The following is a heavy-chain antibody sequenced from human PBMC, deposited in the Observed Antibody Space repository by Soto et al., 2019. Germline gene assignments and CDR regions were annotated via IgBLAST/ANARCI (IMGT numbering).Heavy chain of an antibody. CDR1: GFTFSSYA. CDR3: AKGDGYIGAPNFDY. CDR2: ISGSGGST. Sequence: GGSLRLSCAASGFTFSSYAMSWVRQAPRKGLERVSAISGSGGSTYYADSVKGRFTISRDNSKNTLYLQMNSLRAEDTAVYYCAKGDGYIGAPNFDYWGQGTLVTVSS. V-gene: IGHV3-23*01. D-gene: IGHD5-12*01. J-gene: IGHJ4*02.